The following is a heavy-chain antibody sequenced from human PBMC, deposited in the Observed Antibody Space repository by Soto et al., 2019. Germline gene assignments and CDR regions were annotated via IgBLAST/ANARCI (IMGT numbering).Heavy chain of an antibody. V-gene: IGHV4-39*01. J-gene: IGHJ4*02. CDR1: GGSVSSSSYY. D-gene: IGHD3-9*01. CDR2: VYYSGST. CDR3: VILEGLATISYYFDY. Sequence: QLQLQESGPGLVKPSETLSLTCTVSGGSVSSSSYYWGWVRQPPGKGLEWIGSVYYSGSTYYNPSLESRVTISVDKSKNQFSLKLMSLSAADTSVYYCVILEGLATISYYFDYWGQGALVTVSS.